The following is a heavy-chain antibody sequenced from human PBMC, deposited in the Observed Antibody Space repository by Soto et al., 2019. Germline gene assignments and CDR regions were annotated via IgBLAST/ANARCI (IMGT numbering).Heavy chain of an antibody. CDR1: GYTFTRYY. V-gene: IGHV1-46*01. Sequence: ASVKVCCKASGYTFTRYYMHWVRQAPGQGLEWMGIINPSGGSTSYAQKFQGRVTMTRDTSTSTVYMELSSLRSEDTAVYYCARDWGDIVVVVATTGIGAFDIWG. J-gene: IGHJ3*02. D-gene: IGHD2-15*01. CDR3: ARDWGDIVVVVATTGIGAFDI. CDR2: INPSGGST.